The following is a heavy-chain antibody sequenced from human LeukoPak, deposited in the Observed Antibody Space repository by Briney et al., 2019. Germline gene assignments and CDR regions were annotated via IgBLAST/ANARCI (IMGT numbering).Heavy chain of an antibody. CDR3: ARDPSSGGSY. Sequence: GGSLRLSCAASGFTFSSYAMHWVRQAPGKGLEGVAVISYDGSNKYYADSVKGRFTISRDNSKDTLYLQMNRLRAEDTAVYYCARDPSSGGSYWGQGTLVTVSS. CDR1: GFTFSSYA. D-gene: IGHD2-15*01. CDR2: ISYDGSNK. J-gene: IGHJ4*02. V-gene: IGHV3-30*04.